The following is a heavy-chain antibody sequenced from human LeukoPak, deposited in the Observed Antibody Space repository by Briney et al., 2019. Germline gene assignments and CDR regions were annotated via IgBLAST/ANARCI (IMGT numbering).Heavy chain of an antibody. J-gene: IGHJ4*02. V-gene: IGHV3-23*01. Sequence: GGSLRLSCAASGFTFSSHVMNWVRQAPGKGLEWVSVISGGSNTYYADSVQGRFAISRDNSKSTLCPQMNSLRAEDTAVYYCAKQLGYCSDGSCYFPYWGQGTLVTVSS. CDR3: AKQLGYCSDGSCYFPY. D-gene: IGHD2-15*01. CDR2: ISGGSNT. CDR1: GFTFSSHV.